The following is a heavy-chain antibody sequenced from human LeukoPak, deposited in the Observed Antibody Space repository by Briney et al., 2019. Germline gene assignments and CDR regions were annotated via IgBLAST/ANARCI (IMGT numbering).Heavy chain of an antibody. J-gene: IGHJ4*02. CDR3: ARGPSGYHNT. CDR1: GFTFSTYS. Sequence: PGGSLRLSCAASGFTFSTYSMNWVRQAPGKGLEWVSSISSSSTYIYYADSVKGRFTISRDNAKNSLYLQMNSLRAEDTAVYYCARGPSGYHNTGGQGTLVTVSS. CDR2: ISSSSTYI. V-gene: IGHV3-21*01. D-gene: IGHD5-12*01.